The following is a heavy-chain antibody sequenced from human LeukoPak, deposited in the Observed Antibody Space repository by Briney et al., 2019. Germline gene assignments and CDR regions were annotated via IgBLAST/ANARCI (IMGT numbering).Heavy chain of an antibody. CDR3: ARSIIRGGPPGASIVGAPFDY. CDR2: IYSGGSA. V-gene: IGHV3-53*01. Sequence: GGSLRLSCAASGFTVSSNYMSWVRQAPGKGLEWVSVIYSGGSAYYADSVKGRFTISRDNSKNTLYLQMNSLRAEDTAVYYCARSIIRGGPPGASIVGAPFDYWGQGTLVTVSS. J-gene: IGHJ4*02. CDR1: GFTVSSNY. D-gene: IGHD1-26*01.